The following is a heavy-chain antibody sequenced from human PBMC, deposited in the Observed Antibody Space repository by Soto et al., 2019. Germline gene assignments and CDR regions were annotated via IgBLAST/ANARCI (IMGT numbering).Heavy chain of an antibody. V-gene: IGHV1-18*04. CDR3: ARDPRYSGYDRGPSFDY. D-gene: IGHD5-12*01. J-gene: IGHJ4*02. Sequence: ASVKVSCKASGYTFTSYGISWVRQAPGQGLEWMGWISAYNGNTNYAQKLQGRVTMTTDTSTSTAYMELRSLRSDDTAVYYCARDPRYSGYDRGPSFDYWGQGTLVTVYS. CDR1: GYTFTSYG. CDR2: ISAYNGNT.